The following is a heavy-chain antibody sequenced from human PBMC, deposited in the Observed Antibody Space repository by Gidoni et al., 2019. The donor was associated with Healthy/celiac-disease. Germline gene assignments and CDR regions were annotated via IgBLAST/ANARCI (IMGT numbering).Heavy chain of an antibody. J-gene: IGHJ6*02. D-gene: IGHD3-22*01. CDR3: ARRSLGGPDRSGYYYTPDYYYYGMDV. Sequence: QVQLQASGPGLVKPSWTLSLTCAVSGCSISSSNCWSWVIHPPGKGMEWIGDIYHSGSTNYNQSFKSRVTISGDKSKNKFSLKLSYVTAADTAVYYCARRSLGGPDRSGYYYTPDYYYYGMDVWGQGTTVTVSS. CDR1: GCSISSSNC. CDR2: IYHSGST. V-gene: IGHV4-4*02.